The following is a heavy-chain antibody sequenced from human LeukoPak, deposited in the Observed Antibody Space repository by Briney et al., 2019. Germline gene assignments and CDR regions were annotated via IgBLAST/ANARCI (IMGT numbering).Heavy chain of an antibody. D-gene: IGHD3-16*01. J-gene: IGHJ5*02. V-gene: IGHV1-69*08. Sequence: SVKVSCKASGGTFSSYTINWVRQAPGQGLEWMGRITPIFDTANYAQNFQGRVTITADKSTTTVYMELTSLRSEDTAVYYCSGDLNWRHDSWGQGTLVTVSS. CDR3: SGDLNWRHDS. CDR2: ITPIFDTA. CDR1: GGTFSSYT.